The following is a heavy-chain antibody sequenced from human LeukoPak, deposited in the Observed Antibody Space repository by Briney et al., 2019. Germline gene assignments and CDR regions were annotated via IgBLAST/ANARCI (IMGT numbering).Heavy chain of an antibody. D-gene: IGHD5-18*01. CDR1: GYSFINYW. J-gene: IGHJ4*02. CDR3: ARGGRYSYGSSDY. CDR2: IRPVDSNT. V-gene: IGHV5-51*01. Sequence: GESLKISCKGSGYSFINYWIGWVRQMPGKGLEWMGIIRPVDSNTRYSPSFQGQVTMSVDKSITTAYLQWSSLKASDSAMYYCARGGRYSYGSSDYWGQGTLVTVSS.